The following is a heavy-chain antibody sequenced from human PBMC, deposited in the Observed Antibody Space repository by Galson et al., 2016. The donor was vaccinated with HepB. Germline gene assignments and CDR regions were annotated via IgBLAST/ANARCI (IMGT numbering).Heavy chain of an antibody. CDR1: GFTFSDYA. D-gene: IGHD3-22*01. J-gene: IGHJ4*02. Sequence: SLRLSCAASGFTFSDYALNWVRQAPGKGLEWASTISGRGGGTYYADSVKGRFTTSRDNSKTTLFLQMNSLRAEDTARYYCAKGAPYYYDSSGYYGPGDFWGQGTQVTVSS. CDR2: ISGRGGGT. V-gene: IGHV3-23*01. CDR3: AKGAPYYYDSSGYYGPGDF.